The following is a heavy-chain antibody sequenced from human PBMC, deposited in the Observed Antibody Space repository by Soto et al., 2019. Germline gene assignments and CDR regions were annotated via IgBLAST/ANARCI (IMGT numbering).Heavy chain of an antibody. CDR3: VRDRGYPDSFDV. D-gene: IGHD3-10*01. CDR2: INSDGSTI. Sequence: EVQLVESGGGLVQPGESLRLSCAASGYTFSPFWMHWVRQAPGKGLVWVSHINSDGSTIVYADSVKGRFTISRDNGKKTLYLQMNSLKAEDTAVYYCVRDRGYPDSFDVWGRGTMVTVSS. CDR1: GYTFSPFW. J-gene: IGHJ3*01. V-gene: IGHV3-74*01.